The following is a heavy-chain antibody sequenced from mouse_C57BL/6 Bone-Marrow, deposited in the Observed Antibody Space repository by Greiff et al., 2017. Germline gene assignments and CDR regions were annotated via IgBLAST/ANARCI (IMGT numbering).Heavy chain of an antibody. V-gene: IGHV5-17*01. CDR1: GFTFSDYG. CDR3: AFYYDYDGTV. Sequence: VQLKESGGGLVKPGGSLKLSCAASGFTFSDYGMHWVRQAPEKGLEWVAYISSGSSTIYYADTVKGRFTISRDNAKNTLFLQMTSLRSEDTAMYYCAFYYDYDGTVWGTGTTVTVSS. D-gene: IGHD2-4*01. CDR2: ISSGSSTI. J-gene: IGHJ1*03.